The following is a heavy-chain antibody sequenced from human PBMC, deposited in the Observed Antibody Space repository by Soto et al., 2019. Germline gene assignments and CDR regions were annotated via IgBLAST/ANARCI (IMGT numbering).Heavy chain of an antibody. CDR3: AHRPRSMVRGVPNYYYGMDV. J-gene: IGHJ6*02. D-gene: IGHD3-10*01. CDR1: GFSLSTSGVG. Sequence: QITLKESGPTLVKPTQPLTLTCTFSGFSLSTSGVGVGWIRKPPGKALEWLALIYWDDDKRYSQSLKSKLTITKDTSKNQVVLTMTNMDPVDTATYYFAHRPRSMVRGVPNYYYGMDVWGQGTTVPVSS. CDR2: IYWDDDK. V-gene: IGHV2-5*02.